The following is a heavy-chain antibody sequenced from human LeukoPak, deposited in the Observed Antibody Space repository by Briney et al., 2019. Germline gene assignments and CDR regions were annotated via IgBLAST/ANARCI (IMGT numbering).Heavy chain of an antibody. CDR2: INHSGST. CDR1: GGSFSGYY. J-gene: IGHJ5*02. D-gene: IGHD2-2*01. CDR3: AKKLGYCSGTSCPPWFDP. V-gene: IGHV4-34*01. Sequence: PSETLSLTCAVYGGSFSGYYWSWIRQPPGKGLEWIGEINHSGSTNYNPSLKSRVTISVDTSKNQFSLKLSSATAADTAVYYCAKKLGYCSGTSCPPWFDPWGQGTLVTVSS.